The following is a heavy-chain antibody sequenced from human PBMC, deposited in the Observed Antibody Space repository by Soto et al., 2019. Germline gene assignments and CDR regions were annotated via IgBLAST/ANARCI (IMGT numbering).Heavy chain of an antibody. D-gene: IGHD3-16*02. J-gene: IGHJ4*02. Sequence: PGGSLRLSCAASGFTFSSFAVNWVRQAPGKGLEWVSAIGVSGDTTYYADSVKGRFTISRDNSKNTLYLQMNNLRAEDTAVYYCATPHDVHLGELSSFDYWGKGTLVTVSS. CDR1: GFTFSSFA. CDR2: IGVSGDTT. V-gene: IGHV3-23*01. CDR3: ATPHDVHLGELSSFDY.